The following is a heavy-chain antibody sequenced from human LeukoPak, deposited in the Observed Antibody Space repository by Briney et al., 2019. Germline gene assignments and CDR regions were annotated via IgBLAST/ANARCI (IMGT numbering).Heavy chain of an antibody. V-gene: IGHV3-74*01. CDR3: ASLVGGYYPPVEAFDI. J-gene: IGHJ3*02. CDR1: GFISSSCL. CDR2: INGDGSTT. D-gene: IGHD3-3*01. Sequence: GGSLRLSGAASGFISSSCLMHWVRQAPGKGLVWVSRINGDGSTTNYADSVRGRFTISRDNAKNTLYLQMNSLRADDSAVYYCASLVGGYYPPVEAFDIWGQGTMVTVSS.